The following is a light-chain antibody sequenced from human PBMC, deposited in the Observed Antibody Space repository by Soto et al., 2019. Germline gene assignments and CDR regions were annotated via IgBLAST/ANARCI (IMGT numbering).Light chain of an antibody. CDR3: QQDDSLLIT. V-gene: IGKV1-33*01. CDR2: DAS. CDR1: QDIKNY. Sequence: DIPMTQSPSSLSASLGDRVTITCQASQDIKNYLNWYQQKPGKAPKLLIYDASNLQTGVPSRFSGSGSGTDFTFTISSLQSEDIATYYCQQDDSLLITFGQGTRLELK. J-gene: IGKJ5*01.